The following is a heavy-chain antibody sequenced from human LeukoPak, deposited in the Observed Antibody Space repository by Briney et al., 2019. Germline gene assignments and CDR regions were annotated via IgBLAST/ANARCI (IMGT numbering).Heavy chain of an antibody. CDR3: ARDPVGADGVDS. CDR1: GFTVISNY. CDR2: IYSSGST. V-gene: IGHV3-53*01. J-gene: IGHJ4*02. Sequence: GGSLRLACAASGFTVISNYMAWVRQAPEGGLEWVAFIYSSGSTDYAEYVQGRFTISRDSSKNTLYIQLNSLRVEDTAVYYCARDPVGADGVDSWGQGTLVTVSS. D-gene: IGHD1-26*01.